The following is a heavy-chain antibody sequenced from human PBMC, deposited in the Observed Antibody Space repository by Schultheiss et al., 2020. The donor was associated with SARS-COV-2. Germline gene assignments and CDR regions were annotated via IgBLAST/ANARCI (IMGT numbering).Heavy chain of an antibody. J-gene: IGHJ4*02. CDR2: ISGSGGST. CDR3: ARGPEYSGSYFLLDY. CDR1: GFTFSSYA. D-gene: IGHD1-26*01. Sequence: GESLKISCAASGFTFSSYAMSWVRQAPGKGLEWVSAISGSGGSTYYADSVKGRFTISRDNSKNTLYLQMNSLRAEDTAVYYCARGPEYSGSYFLLDYWGQGTLVTVSS. V-gene: IGHV3-23*01.